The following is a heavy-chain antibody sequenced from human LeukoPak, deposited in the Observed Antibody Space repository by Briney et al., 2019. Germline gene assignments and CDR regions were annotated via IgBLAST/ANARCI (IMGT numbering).Heavy chain of an antibody. J-gene: IGHJ4*02. D-gene: IGHD2-2*01. CDR2: ISAYNGNT. CDR3: ARGSGYCSSTSCYPFDY. CDR1: GYTFTSYG. Sequence: GSSVKVSCKASGYTFTSYGISWVRQAPGQGLEGMGGISAYNGNTNYAQKLQGRVTMTTDTSTSIAYMELRSLRSDDTAVYYCARGSGYCSSTSCYPFDYWGQGTLVTVSS. V-gene: IGHV1-18*01.